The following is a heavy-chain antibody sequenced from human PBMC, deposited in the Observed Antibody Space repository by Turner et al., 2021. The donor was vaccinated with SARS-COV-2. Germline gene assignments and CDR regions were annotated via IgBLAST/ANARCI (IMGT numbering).Heavy chain of an antibody. D-gene: IGHD3-22*01. CDR1: GGTFSSYA. Sequence: VQLVQSGAEVKKPGSSVKVSCKPSGGTFSSYAISWVRQAPGQGLEWMGGIIPIFGKANYAQKFQGRVTITADESTRTAYMELSSLRSEDTAVYYCARARGVDYYDSSGQRFDPWGQGTLVTVSS. V-gene: IGHV1-69*01. J-gene: IGHJ5*02. CDR3: ARARGVDYYDSSGQRFDP. CDR2: IIPIFGKA.